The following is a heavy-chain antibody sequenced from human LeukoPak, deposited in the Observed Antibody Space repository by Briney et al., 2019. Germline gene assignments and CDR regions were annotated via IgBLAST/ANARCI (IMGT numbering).Heavy chain of an antibody. CDR2: IKLDGSEE. Sequence: GSRRLSCAASGFTFRSYWMSWVRQAPEKGLEWVANIKLDGSEEYYVDSVKGRFTISRDNAKNSLYLQMNSLRAEDTAVYYCARDRGYSTFDIWGEGTVVTVSS. V-gene: IGHV3-7*05. J-gene: IGHJ3*02. CDR1: GFTFRSYW. D-gene: IGHD5-18*01. CDR3: ARDRGYSTFDI.